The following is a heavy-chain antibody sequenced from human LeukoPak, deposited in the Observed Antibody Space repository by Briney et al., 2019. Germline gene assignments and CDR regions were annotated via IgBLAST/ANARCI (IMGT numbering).Heavy chain of an antibody. V-gene: IGHV4-39*01. CDR1: GGSISSSSYY. Sequence: SETLSLTCTVSGGSISSSSYYWGWIRQPPGKGLEWIGSIYYSGSTYYNPSLKSRVTISVDTSKNQFSLKLSSVTAADTAVYYCARVGANYDILTGYTSNWLDPWGQGTLVTVSS. J-gene: IGHJ5*02. D-gene: IGHD3-9*01. CDR3: ARVGANYDILTGYTSNWLDP. CDR2: IYYSGST.